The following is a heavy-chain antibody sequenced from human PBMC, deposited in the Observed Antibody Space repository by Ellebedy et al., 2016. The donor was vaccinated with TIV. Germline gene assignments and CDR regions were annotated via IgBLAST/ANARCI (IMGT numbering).Heavy chain of an antibody. V-gene: IGHV3-23*01. CDR1: GFTFSSYA. CDR2: SSGSGGGT. Sequence: GESLKISCAASGFTFSSYAMSWVRQAPGKGLEWVAVSSGSGGGTNYADSVKGRFTISRDNSKNTLYLQMSSLRPEDTAIYYCAKGAYYGWGSYFDYWGQGTLVTVSS. D-gene: IGHD3-10*01. CDR3: AKGAYYGWGSYFDY. J-gene: IGHJ4*02.